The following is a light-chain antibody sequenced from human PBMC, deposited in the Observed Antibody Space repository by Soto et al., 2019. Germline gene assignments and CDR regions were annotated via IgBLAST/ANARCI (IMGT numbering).Light chain of an antibody. V-gene: IGKV1-9*01. J-gene: IGKJ1*01. Sequence: IQMTQSPSSLSASAGDRVTITCRASQGISSLLAWYQQKPGKAPELLIHPASTLQSGVPSRFSASGSGTEFTLTISSLQSEDFTVYSCLQYHNLWAFGQGTKVDIK. CDR3: LQYHNLWA. CDR2: PAS. CDR1: QGISSL.